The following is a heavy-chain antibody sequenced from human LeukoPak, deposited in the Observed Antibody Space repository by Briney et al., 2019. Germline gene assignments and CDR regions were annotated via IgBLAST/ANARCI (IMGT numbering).Heavy chain of an antibody. V-gene: IGHV4-39*07. D-gene: IGHD1/OR15-1a*01. CDR2: IYYSGST. CDR1: GGSISSSSYY. CDR3: ARAVLATKSEHRFDS. J-gene: IGHJ5*01. Sequence: SETLSLTCTVSGGSISSSSYYWGWIRQPPGKGLEWIGSIYYSGSTYYNPSLKSRVTISVDTSKNQFSLNLSSVTAADTAMYYCARAVLATKSEHRFDSWGQGTLVTVSS.